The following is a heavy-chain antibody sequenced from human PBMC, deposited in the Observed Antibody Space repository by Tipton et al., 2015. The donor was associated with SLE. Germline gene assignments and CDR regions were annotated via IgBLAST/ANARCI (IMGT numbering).Heavy chain of an antibody. V-gene: IGHV3-21*04. J-gene: IGHJ5*02. D-gene: IGHD3-3*01. CDR2: FDSNGIY. CDR3: ARDRFWSGYYGWFDP. CDR1: GFSLSGYS. Sequence: GSLRLSCVASGFSLSGYSVHWVRHVPGKGLEWVSSFDSNGIYKYADSIEGRFTISRDNAEKSLFLQMNSLRAEDTAVYYCARDRFWSGYYGWFDPWGQGTLVTVSS.